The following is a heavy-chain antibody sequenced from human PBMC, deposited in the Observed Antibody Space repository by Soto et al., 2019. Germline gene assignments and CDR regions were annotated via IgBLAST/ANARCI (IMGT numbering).Heavy chain of an antibody. CDR1: GFTFSSYA. D-gene: IGHD3-22*01. Sequence: QVQLVESGGGVVQPGRSLRLSCAASGFTFSSYAMHWVRQAPGKGLEWVAVISYDGSNKYYADSVKGRFTISRDNSKNTLYLQMNSLRAEDTAVYYCARGGAYYDSSGYNYYYYYGMDVWGQGTTVTVSS. V-gene: IGHV3-30-3*01. J-gene: IGHJ6*02. CDR2: ISYDGSNK. CDR3: ARGGAYYDSSGYNYYYYYGMDV.